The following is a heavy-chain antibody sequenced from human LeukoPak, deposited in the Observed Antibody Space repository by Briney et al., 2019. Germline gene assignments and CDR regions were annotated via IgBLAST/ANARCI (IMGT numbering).Heavy chain of an antibody. D-gene: IGHD1-1*01. CDR3: ARQGTGDSFDI. J-gene: IGHJ3*02. V-gene: IGHV5-51*01. CDR2: VYPGDSDS. Sequence: GESLKISYKGSGYTFTTYWIGWVRQMPGKGLEWMGIVYPGDSDSRYSPSFQGQVTFSADKSISTAYLQWSSLKASDTAMYYCARQGTGDSFDIWGQGTMVTVSS. CDR1: GYTFTTYW.